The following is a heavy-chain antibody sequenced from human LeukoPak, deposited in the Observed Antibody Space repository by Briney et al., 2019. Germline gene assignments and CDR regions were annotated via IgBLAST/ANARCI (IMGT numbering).Heavy chain of an antibody. Sequence: GGSLRLSCAASGFTFSGYGMHWVRQAPGKGLEWVAVISYDGSNKYYADSVKGRFTISRDNSKNTLFLQMNSLRTEDTAVYYCAEDYYDSTIQHWGQGTLVTVSS. J-gene: IGHJ1*01. CDR3: AEDYYDSTIQH. V-gene: IGHV3-30*18. CDR2: ISYDGSNK. D-gene: IGHD3-22*01. CDR1: GFTFSGYG.